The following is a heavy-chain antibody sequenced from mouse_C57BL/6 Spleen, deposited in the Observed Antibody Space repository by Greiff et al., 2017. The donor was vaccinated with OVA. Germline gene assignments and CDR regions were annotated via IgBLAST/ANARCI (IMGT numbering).Heavy chain of an antibody. CDR2: INPYNGDT. CDR3: ARNDYGSSYWYFDV. J-gene: IGHJ1*03. V-gene: IGHV1-20*01. Sequence: EVQLQQSGPELVKPGDSVKISCKASGYSFTGYFMNWVMQSHGKSLEWIGRINPYNGDTFYNQKFKGKATLTVDKSSSTAHMELRSLTSEDSAVYYCARNDYGSSYWYFDVWGTGTTVTVSS. D-gene: IGHD1-1*01. CDR1: GYSFTGYF.